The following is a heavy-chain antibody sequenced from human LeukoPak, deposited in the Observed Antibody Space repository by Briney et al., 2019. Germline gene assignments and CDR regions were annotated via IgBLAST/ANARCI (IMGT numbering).Heavy chain of an antibody. CDR2: IKEDGYGK. Sequence: GGSLRPSCAASGFTFSRSTMAWVRQAPGKGLEWLANIKEDGYGKHYGVSERGRYTISRDNAQNALSLQMNSLRVEDTAVHYCVRENNWKEHSWRGGILDTVPS. CDR3: VRENNWKEHS. V-gene: IGHV3-7*01. J-gene: IGHJ5*02. CDR1: GFTFSRST. D-gene: IGHD1-20*01.